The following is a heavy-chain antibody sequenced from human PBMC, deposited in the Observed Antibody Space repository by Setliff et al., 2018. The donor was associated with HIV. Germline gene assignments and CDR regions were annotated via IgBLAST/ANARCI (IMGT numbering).Heavy chain of an antibody. CDR1: GGSINRGHYY. CDR2: IYYTGST. D-gene: IGHD3-10*01. J-gene: IGHJ4*02. CDR3: ARDRYAGEIDY. V-gene: IGHV4-31*03. Sequence: PSETLSLTCSVSGGSINRGHYYWSWIRHHPGKGLEWIGYIYYTGSTYFNPSLKSRVTLSIDTSKNQFSLKLSSVTAADTAVYYCARDRYAGEIDYWGQGTLVTV.